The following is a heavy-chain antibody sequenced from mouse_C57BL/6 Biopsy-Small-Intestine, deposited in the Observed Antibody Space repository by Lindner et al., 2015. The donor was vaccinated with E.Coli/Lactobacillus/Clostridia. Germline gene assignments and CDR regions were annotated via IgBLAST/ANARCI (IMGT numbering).Heavy chain of an antibody. V-gene: IGHV1-80*01. CDR2: IYPGDGDT. D-gene: IGHD1-1*01. CDR3: ARWGVVDY. CDR1: GYAFSSYW. Sequence: VQLQESGAELVKPGASVKISCKASGYAFSSYWMNWMKQRPGKGLEWIGQIYPGDGDTNYNGKFKGKATLTADKSSSTAYMQLSSLTSEDSAVYFCARWGVVDYWGQGTTLTVSS. J-gene: IGHJ2*01.